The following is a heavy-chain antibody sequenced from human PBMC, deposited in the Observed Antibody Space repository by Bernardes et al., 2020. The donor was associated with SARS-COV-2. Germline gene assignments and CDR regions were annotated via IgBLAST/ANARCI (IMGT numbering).Heavy chain of an antibody. Sequence: KVSCKASGYNFSTYGIAWVRQAPGQGLEWMGWISDYNGKTIYDQAFQDRVTMTTDTSTTTAFMELRSLRSDDTAVYYCARDSGTGWYVINYFYGMDVWGQGTTVIVSS. D-gene: IGHD6-19*01. CDR3: ARDSGTGWYVINYFYGMDV. J-gene: IGHJ6*02. CDR1: GYNFSTYG. CDR2: ISDYNGKT. V-gene: IGHV1-18*01.